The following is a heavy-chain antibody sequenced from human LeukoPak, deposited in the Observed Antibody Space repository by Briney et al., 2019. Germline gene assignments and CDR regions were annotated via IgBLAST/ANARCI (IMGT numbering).Heavy chain of an antibody. Sequence: SVKVSCKASGYTFTDYYMHWVRQAPGQGLEWMGGIIPIFGTANYAQKFQGRVTITADESTSTAYMELSSLRSEDTAVYYCARDDGGGWFDPWGQGTLVTVSS. J-gene: IGHJ5*02. CDR2: IIPIFGTA. D-gene: IGHD3-10*01. V-gene: IGHV1-69*13. CDR3: ARDDGGGWFDP. CDR1: GYTFTDYY.